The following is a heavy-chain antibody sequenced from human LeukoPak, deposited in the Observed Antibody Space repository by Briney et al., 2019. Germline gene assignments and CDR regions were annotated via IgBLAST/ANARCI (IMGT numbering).Heavy chain of an antibody. CDR2: INANTGNP. D-gene: IGHD3-3*01. Sequence: ASVKVSCKASGYTFTSYTMNWVRQAPGQGLEWMGWINANTGNPTYAQGFTGRFVFSLDTSVSTAYLQISSLKAEDTAVYYCARGVYDFWSGYPLYYFDYWGQGTLVTVSS. CDR1: GYTFTSYT. V-gene: IGHV7-4-1*02. J-gene: IGHJ4*02. CDR3: ARGVYDFWSGYPLYYFDY.